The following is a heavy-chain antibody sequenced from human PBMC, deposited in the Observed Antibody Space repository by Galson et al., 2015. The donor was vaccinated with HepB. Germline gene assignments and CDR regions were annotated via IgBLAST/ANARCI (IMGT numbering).Heavy chain of an antibody. J-gene: IGHJ4*02. CDR1: GFTFSSYW. Sequence: SLRLSCAASGFTFSSYWMSWVRQAPGKGLEWVANIKQGGSEKYYVDSVKGRFTISRDNAKNSLYLQMNSLRAEDTAVYYCARVGFDFWSGYYPFDYWGQGTLVTVSS. CDR3: ARVGFDFWSGYYPFDY. D-gene: IGHD3-3*01. V-gene: IGHV3-7*01. CDR2: IKQGGSEK.